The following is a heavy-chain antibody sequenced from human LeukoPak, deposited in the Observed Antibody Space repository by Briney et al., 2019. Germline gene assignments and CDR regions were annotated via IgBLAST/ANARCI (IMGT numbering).Heavy chain of an antibody. CDR1: GFTFSSYG. Sequence: GRSLRLSCAASGFTFSSYGMHWVRQAPGKGLEWVAIISNDGSNKHYADPVKGRFTVSRDNSENTLYLQMNSLRAEDTAMYYCAKRIAGSATGVWWYLDLWGRGTLVTVSS. CDR3: AKRIAGSATGVWWYLDL. D-gene: IGHD6-13*01. J-gene: IGHJ2*01. V-gene: IGHV3-30*18. CDR2: ISNDGSNK.